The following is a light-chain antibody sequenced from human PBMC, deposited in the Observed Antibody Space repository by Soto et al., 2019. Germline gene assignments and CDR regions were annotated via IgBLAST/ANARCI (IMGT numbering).Light chain of an antibody. CDR2: KAS. CDR1: QSISNW. J-gene: IGKJ2*01. CDR3: QQYNTYSHT. Sequence: DIQLTQSPSTLSASVGDRVTITCRASQSISNWLAWYQQKTGKAPKLLIYKASSLASGVPSRFSGSGSGTEFTLTISSLQPDDFASYYCQQYNTYSHTFGPGTKVEIK. V-gene: IGKV1-5*03.